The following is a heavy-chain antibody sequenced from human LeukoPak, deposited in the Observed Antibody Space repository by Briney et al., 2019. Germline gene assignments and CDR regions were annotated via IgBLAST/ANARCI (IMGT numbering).Heavy chain of an antibody. CDR1: GFTFSSYW. CDR3: ARPHYYDSSGYLYYFDY. CDR2: IKQDGSEK. Sequence: GGSLRLSCAASGFTFSSYWMSWVRQAPGKGLEWVANIKQDGSEKYYVDSVKGRFTISRDNAKNSLYLQMNSLRAEDTAVYYCARPHYYDSSGYLYYFDYRGQGTLVTVSS. V-gene: IGHV3-7*01. J-gene: IGHJ4*02. D-gene: IGHD3-22*01.